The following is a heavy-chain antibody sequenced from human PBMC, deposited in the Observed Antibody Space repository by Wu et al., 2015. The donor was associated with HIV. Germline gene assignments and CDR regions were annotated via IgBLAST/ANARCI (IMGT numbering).Heavy chain of an antibody. D-gene: IGHD2-8*02. J-gene: IGHJ6*03. Sequence: QVQLVQSGAEVKKPGSSVKVSCKASGGTFSSYAISWVRQAPGQGLEWMGGIIPIFGTANYAQKFQGRVTITADESTSTAYMELSSLRSEDTAVYYCARSPLVPIYYYYYYMDVWGKGTTVTVPS. CDR1: GGTFSSYA. CDR3: ARSPLVPIYYYYYYMDV. V-gene: IGHV1-69*12. CDR2: IIPIFGTA.